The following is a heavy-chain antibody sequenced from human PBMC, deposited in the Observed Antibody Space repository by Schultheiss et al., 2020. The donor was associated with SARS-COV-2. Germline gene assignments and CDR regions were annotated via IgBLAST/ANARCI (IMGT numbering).Heavy chain of an antibody. J-gene: IGHJ5*02. V-gene: IGHV4-61*02. Sequence: SETLSLTCTVSGGSISSGSYYWSWIRQPAGKGLEWIGRIYTSGSTNYNPSLKSRVTISVDTSKNQFSLKLSSVTAADTAVYYCARDGRDDSYDYYDSGGYPAWGQGTLVTVSS. CDR2: IYTSGST. D-gene: IGHD3-22*01. CDR1: GGSISSGSYY. CDR3: ARDGRDDSYDYYDSGGYPA.